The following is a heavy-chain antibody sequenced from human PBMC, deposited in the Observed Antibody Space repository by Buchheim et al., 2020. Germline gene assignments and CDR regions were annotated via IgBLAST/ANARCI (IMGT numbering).Heavy chain of an antibody. CDR3: ARVGWYVLSYYYGMDV. D-gene: IGHD6-19*01. V-gene: IGHV4-59*08. CDR2: IYYSGST. J-gene: IGHJ6*02. CDR1: GGSISSYY. Sequence: QVQLQESGPGLVKPSETLSLTCTVSGGSISSYYWSWIRQPPGKGLEWIGYIYYSGSTNYNPSLKSRVTISVDTSKNQFSLKLSSVTAADTAVYYCARVGWYVLSYYYGMDVWGQGTT.